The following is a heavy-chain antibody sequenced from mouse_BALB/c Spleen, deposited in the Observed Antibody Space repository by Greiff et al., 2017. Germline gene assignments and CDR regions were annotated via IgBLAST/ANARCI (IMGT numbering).Heavy chain of an antibody. CDR1: GYTFTEYT. Sequence: VKLVESGAELVKPGASVKLSCKASGYTFTEYTIHWVKQRSGQGLEWIGWFYPGSGSIKYNEKFKDKATLTADKSSSTVYMELSRLTSEDSAVYFCARHEEGGVLRGTWFAYWGQGTLVTVSA. D-gene: IGHD2-4*01. CDR3: ARHEEGGVLRGTWFAY. CDR2: FYPGSGSI. V-gene: IGHV1-62-2*01. J-gene: IGHJ3*01.